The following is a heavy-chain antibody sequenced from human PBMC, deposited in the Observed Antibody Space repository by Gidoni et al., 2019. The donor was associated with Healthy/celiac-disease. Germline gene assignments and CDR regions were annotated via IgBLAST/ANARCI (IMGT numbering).Heavy chain of an antibody. CDR3: ARVRNRSGYFGY. D-gene: IGHD3-22*01. J-gene: IGHJ4*02. V-gene: IGHV3-33*01. CDR1: GFTFSSYG. Sequence: QVQLVESGGGVVQPGRSRRLSCAASGFTFSSYGMHWVRQDPGKGLEWVAVIWYDGSNKYYADSVKGRFTISRDNSKNTLYLQMNSLRAEDTAVYYCARVRNRSGYFGYWGQGTLVTVSS. CDR2: IWYDGSNK.